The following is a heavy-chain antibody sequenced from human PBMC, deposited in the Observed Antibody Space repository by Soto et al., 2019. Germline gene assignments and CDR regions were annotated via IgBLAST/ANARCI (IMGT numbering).Heavy chain of an antibody. V-gene: IGHV4-39*01. CDR3: ARTYFGSGSQYY. J-gene: IGHJ4*02. D-gene: IGHD3-10*01. Sequence: QLQLQESGPGLVEPSETLSLTCTVSGGSISDSDNYWGWIRQSPGQGLEWIGSMRYSGRMYQNPSRKSRVTIPVDTSQNQFSLKLSSVTAADTAVYYCARTYFGSGSQYYWGQGALVTVSS. CDR1: GGSISDSDNY. CDR2: MRYSGRM.